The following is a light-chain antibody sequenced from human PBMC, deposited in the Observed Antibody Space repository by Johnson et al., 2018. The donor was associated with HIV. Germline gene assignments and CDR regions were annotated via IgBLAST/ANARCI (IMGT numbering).Light chain of an antibody. CDR1: SSNIGNND. CDR3: ATWDSSLSVYV. CDR2: DNN. V-gene: IGLV1-51*01. J-gene: IGLJ1*01. Sequence: QSVLTQPPSVSAAPGQKVTISCSGSSSNIGNNDVSWYQQLPGTAPKLLIYDNNKRPSGIPDRFSGSKSGTSATLGITGLQTGDEADYHCATWDSSLSVYVFGTGDKVTVL.